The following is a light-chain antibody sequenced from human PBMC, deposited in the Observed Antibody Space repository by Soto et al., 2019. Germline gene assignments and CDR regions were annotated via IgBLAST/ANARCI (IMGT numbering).Light chain of an antibody. J-gene: IGLJ1*01. V-gene: IGLV2-14*01. CDR2: GVT. Sequence: QSALTQPASVSGSPGQSITISCTGTSSDVGGYNYVSWYQQHPGIAPKLLIYGVTNRPSGVSPRLSGSKSGNTASLTISGLQAEDEADYHCSSYTSASTLLYLFGTGTKVTVL. CDR3: SSYTSASTLLYL. CDR1: SSDVGGYNY.